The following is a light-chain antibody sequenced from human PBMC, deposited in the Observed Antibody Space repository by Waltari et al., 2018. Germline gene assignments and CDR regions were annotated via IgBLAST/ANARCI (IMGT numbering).Light chain of an antibody. V-gene: IGKV3-15*01. CDR3: QQYNNWPPVT. CDR2: GAS. J-gene: IGKJ3*01. CDR1: QSVSSS. Sequence: EIVMTQSPATLSVSPGERATLSCRASQSVSSSLAWYQQKPGRAPRLIIYGASTRATGIPARFSGSGSGTEFTLTISSLQSEDFAVYYCQQYNNWPPVTFGPGTKVDIK.